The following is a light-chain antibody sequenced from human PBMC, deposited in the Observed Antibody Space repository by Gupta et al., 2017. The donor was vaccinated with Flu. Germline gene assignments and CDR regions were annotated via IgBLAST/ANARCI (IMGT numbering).Light chain of an antibody. CDR1: QSRLQSNGYNY. CDR3: MQALQTPLT. J-gene: IGKJ4*01. V-gene: IGKV2-28*01. Sequence: VTPGEPASISCRSSQSRLQSNGYNYLDWYVQKPGQSPQLLIYLGSTRASGVPDRFSGSGSGTDFTLKINRVEAEDVGVYFCMQALQTPLTFGGGTNVEIQ. CDR2: LGS.